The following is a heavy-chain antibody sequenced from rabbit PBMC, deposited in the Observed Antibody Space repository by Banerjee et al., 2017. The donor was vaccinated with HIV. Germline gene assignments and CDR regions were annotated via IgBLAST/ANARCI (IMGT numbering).Heavy chain of an antibody. CDR3: ARGSSRSDL. V-gene: IGHV1S40*01. J-gene: IGHJ4*01. Sequence: QSLEESGGDLVKPGASLTLTCTASGFSFSSSYYMCWVRQAPGKGLEWIACIYAGSGGSTYYASWAKGRFTISKTSSTTVTLQMTSLTAADTATYFCARGSSRSDLWGPGTLVTVS. CDR1: GFSFSSSYY. CDR2: IYAGSGGST. D-gene: IGHD1-1*01.